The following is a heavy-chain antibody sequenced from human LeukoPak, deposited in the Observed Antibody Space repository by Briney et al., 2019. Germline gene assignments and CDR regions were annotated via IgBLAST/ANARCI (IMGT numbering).Heavy chain of an antibody. V-gene: IGHV3-7*01. CDR2: IKQDGSEK. D-gene: IGHD3-3*01. CDR3: ASPIFGVVHPFQR. Sequence: GGSLRLSCAASGFTFSSYAMSWVRQAPGKGLEWVANIKQDGSEKYYVDSVKGRFTISRDNAKNSLYLQMNSLRAEDTAVYYCASPIFGVVHPFQRWGQGTLVTVSS. J-gene: IGHJ1*01. CDR1: GFTFSSYA.